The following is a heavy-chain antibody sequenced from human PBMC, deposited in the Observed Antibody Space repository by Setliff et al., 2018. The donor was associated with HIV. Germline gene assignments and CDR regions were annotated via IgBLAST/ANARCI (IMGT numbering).Heavy chain of an antibody. CDR1: GFTFSSYS. D-gene: IGHD3-22*01. CDR3: ARGSRDSGYRY. J-gene: IGHJ4*02. V-gene: IGHV3-48*01. Sequence: GGSLRLSCAASGFTFSSYSMNWVRQAPGKGLEWVSYISSSSSTIYYADSVKGRFTISRDNAKNSLYLQMNSLRAEDTAVYYCARGSRDSGYRYWGQGTLVTVSS. CDR2: ISSSSSTI.